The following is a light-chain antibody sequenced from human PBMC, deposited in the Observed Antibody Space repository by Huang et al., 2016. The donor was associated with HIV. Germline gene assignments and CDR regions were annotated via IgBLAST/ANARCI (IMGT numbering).Light chain of an antibody. CDR1: PGIANS. CDR3: QQSDTTPWT. J-gene: IGKJ1*01. CDR2: AAS. Sequence: DIQMTQSPSSLSASVGDRVTITCRASPGIANSLAWYQQKPGKAPKLLVYAASRLESGGPSRFSGSGSATGYTLTISSLQPEDFATYYCQQSDTTPWTFGPGTKVEIK. V-gene: IGKV1-NL1*01.